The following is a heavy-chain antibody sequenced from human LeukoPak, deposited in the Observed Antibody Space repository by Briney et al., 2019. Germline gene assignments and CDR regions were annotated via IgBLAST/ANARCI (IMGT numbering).Heavy chain of an antibody. J-gene: IGHJ4*02. CDR1: GFPFSSYA. V-gene: IGHV3-23*01. Sequence: GGSLRLSCAASGFPFSSYAMNWVRQAPGKGLEWVSVIAGSDGFTQYADSVKGRFTISRDNSKNTVYLQMNRLRVEDTALYYCVRSLDYWGQGALVTVSS. CDR3: VRSLDY. CDR2: IAGSDGFT.